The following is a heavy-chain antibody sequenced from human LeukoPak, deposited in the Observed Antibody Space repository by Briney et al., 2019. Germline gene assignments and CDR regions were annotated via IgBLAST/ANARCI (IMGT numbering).Heavy chain of an antibody. J-gene: IGHJ4*02. CDR2: ITDSGFTT. V-gene: IGHV3-23*01. CDR3: ANAGFCSSTTCYNPFDH. Sequence: PGGSLRLSCAASGFTFSSYAMSWVRQAPGKGLEWVSGITDSGFTTFYANSVKGRFTISRDNSKNTLYLQMNSLRAGDTAVYYCANAGFCSSTTCYNPFDHWGQGTLVTVSS. D-gene: IGHD2-2*02. CDR1: GFTFSSYA.